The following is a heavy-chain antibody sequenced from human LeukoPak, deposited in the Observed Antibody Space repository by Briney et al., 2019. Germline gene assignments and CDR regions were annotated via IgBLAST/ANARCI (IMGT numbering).Heavy chain of an antibody. V-gene: IGHV3-53*01. D-gene: IGHD3-10*01. CDR3: ARDRGSNWFDP. J-gene: IGHJ5*02. CDR2: LYSGGTT. Sequence: GGSLRLSCAASGFTLSSYWMHWVRQAPGKGLEWVSVLYSGGTTYYADSVKGRFTISRDNSKNTLYLQMNSLRAEDTAVYYCARDRGSNWFDPWCQGTLVAVSS. CDR1: GFTLSSYW.